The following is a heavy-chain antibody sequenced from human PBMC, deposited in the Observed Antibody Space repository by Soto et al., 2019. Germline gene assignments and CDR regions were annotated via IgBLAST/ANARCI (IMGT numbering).Heavy chain of an antibody. V-gene: IGHV1-18*01. CDR2: ISAYNGNT. Sequence: GASVQVSCKASGYSFTSYGISRVRQAPGQGLEWMGWISAYNGNTNYAQKLQGRVTMTTDTSTSTAYMELRSLRSDDTAVYYCARDSGGTVYYYYYMDVWGKGTTVTVSS. CDR3: ARDSGGTVYYYYYMDV. J-gene: IGHJ6*03. CDR1: GYSFTSYG. D-gene: IGHD3-10*01.